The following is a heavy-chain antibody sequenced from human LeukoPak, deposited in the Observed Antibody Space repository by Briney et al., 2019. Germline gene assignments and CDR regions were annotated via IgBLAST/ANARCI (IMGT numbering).Heavy chain of an antibody. V-gene: IGHV3-23*01. Sequence: GGSLRLSCAASGFTFSSYAMSWVRQATGKGLEWVSAISGSGGSTYYADSVKGRFTISRDNSKNTLYLQMNSLRAEDTAVYYCAKSAMVRGVIDYYYYYGMDVWGKGTTVTVSS. D-gene: IGHD3-10*01. CDR3: AKSAMVRGVIDYYYYYGMDV. CDR2: ISGSGGST. J-gene: IGHJ6*04. CDR1: GFTFSSYA.